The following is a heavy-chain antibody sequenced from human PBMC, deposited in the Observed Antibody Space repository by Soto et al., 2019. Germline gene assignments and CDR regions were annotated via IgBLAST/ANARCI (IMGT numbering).Heavy chain of an antibody. J-gene: IGHJ5*02. V-gene: IGHV3-13*01. CDR1: GFTFCSYD. D-gene: IGHD3-9*01. Sequence: RGSTRLSCAASGFTFCSYDMHWVRQDTGKGLEWVSAIGTAGDTYYPGSVKGRFTISRENAKNSLYLQMNSLRAEDTAVYYCARDSSLTQGSNWFDPWGQGTLVTVSS. CDR2: IGTAGDT. CDR3: ARDSSLTQGSNWFDP.